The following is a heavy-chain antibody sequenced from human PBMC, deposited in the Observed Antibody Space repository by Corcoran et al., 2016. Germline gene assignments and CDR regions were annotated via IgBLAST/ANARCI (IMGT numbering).Heavy chain of an antibody. CDR1: GYSFTSYW. D-gene: IGHD3-22*01. CDR3: ARTYYYDSSGYGGYYFDY. Sequence: EVQLVQSGAEVKKPGESLKISCKGSGYSFTSYWIGWVRQMPGKGLEWMGIIYPGDSDTRYSPSFQGQVTISADKSISTAYLQWSSLKAWDTAMYYCARTYYYDSSGYGGYYFDYWGQGTLVTVSS. V-gene: IGHV5-51*01. J-gene: IGHJ4*02. CDR2: IYPGDSDT.